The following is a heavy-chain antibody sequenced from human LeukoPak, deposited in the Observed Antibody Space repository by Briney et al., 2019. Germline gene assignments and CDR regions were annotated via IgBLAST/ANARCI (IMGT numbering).Heavy chain of an antibody. CDR1: GFTFSNYA. CDR3: AKRRDYGGNPGHFDY. D-gene: IGHD4-23*01. J-gene: IGHJ4*02. Sequence: GGSLRLSCAGSGFTFSNYAMSWVRQAPGKGLEWVSGISGSGGDTYYADSVKGRFTISRDNSKNMLYLQMNSLRAEDTAIYYCAKRRDYGGNPGHFDYWGQGTLVTVSS. CDR2: ISGSGGDT. V-gene: IGHV3-23*01.